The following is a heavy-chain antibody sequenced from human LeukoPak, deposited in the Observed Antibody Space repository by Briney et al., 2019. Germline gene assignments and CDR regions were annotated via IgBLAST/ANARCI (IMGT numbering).Heavy chain of an antibody. V-gene: IGHV4-59*01. CDR3: AREIPAAGHFDY. J-gene: IGHJ4*02. CDR2: VHYTGGT. CDR1: GGSISGYY. Sequence: SETLSLTCAVSGGSISGYYWMWVRQPPGKGLEWIGYVHYTGGTRYNPSLKSRVTISVDTSQNQFSLKLGAVTAADTAVYYCAREIPAAGHFDYWGQGFLVTVSS. D-gene: IGHD6-13*01.